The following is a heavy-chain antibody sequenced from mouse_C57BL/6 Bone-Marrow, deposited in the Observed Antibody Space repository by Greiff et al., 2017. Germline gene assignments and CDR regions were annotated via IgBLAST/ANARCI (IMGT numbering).Heavy chain of an antibody. CDR2: IHPNSGST. J-gene: IGHJ2*01. Sequence: QVQLQQPGAELVKPGASVKLSCKASGYTFTSYWMHWVKQRPGQGLEWIGMIHPNSGSTNYNEKFKSKATLTVDKSSSTAYMQLSSLASEDSAVYYCARERNYWYFDYWGQGTTLTVSS. V-gene: IGHV1-64*01. CDR3: ARERNYWYFDY. CDR1: GYTFTSYW. D-gene: IGHD1-1*02.